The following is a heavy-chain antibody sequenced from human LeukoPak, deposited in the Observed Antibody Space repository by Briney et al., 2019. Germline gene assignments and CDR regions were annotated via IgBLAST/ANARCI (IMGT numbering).Heavy chain of an antibody. CDR3: ARDLSGVTGYTYGRGIDY. V-gene: IGHV3-7*01. CDR2: IKKDGSEK. Sequence: GSLRLSCAASGFTFISYWMSWVRQAPGKGLEWVANIKKDGSEKYYVDSVKGRFTISRDNAKTSLYLQMSSLRAEDTAVYYCARDLSGVTGYTYGRGIDYWGQGTLVTVSS. J-gene: IGHJ4*02. D-gene: IGHD5-18*01. CDR1: GFTFISYW.